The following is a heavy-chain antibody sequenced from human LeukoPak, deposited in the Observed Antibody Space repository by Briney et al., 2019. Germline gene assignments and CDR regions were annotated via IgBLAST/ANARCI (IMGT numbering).Heavy chain of an antibody. CDR1: GGSFSGYY. Sequence: PSETLSLTCAVYGGSFSGYYWSWIRQPPGKGLEWIGEINHSGSTNYNPSPKSRVTISVDTSKNQFSLKLSSVTAADTAVYYCARLPRSWYNWFDPWGQGTLVTVSS. V-gene: IGHV4-34*01. CDR2: INHSGST. D-gene: IGHD6-13*01. CDR3: ARLPRSWYNWFDP. J-gene: IGHJ5*02.